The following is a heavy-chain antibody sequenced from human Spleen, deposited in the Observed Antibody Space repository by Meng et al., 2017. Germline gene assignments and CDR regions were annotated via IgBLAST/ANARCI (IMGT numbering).Heavy chain of an antibody. CDR2: IYYSGST. CDR1: GGSISNYY. Sequence: SETLSLTCTVSGGSISNYYWSWIRQPPGKGLEWIGYIYYSGSTNYNPSLKSRVTISVDTSKNQFSLKLSSVTAADTAVYYCARGGTYYYDSSGYYMFDYWGRGTLVTVSS. J-gene: IGHJ4*02. CDR3: ARGGTYYYDSSGYYMFDY. D-gene: IGHD3-22*01. V-gene: IGHV4-59*01.